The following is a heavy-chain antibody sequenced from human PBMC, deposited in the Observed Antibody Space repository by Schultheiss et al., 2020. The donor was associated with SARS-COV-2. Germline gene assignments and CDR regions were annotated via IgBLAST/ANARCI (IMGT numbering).Heavy chain of an antibody. J-gene: IGHJ4*02. CDR3: ARTIGYYFDY. Sequence: SGPTLVKPTQTLTLTCTFSGFSLSTSGVGVGWIRQPPGKALEWLALIYWDADERYTPSLKSRLTITKDTSKKQVVLTMTNLDPVDTATYYCARTIGYYFDYWGQGTLVTVSS. CDR1: GFSLSTSGVG. D-gene: IGHD5-24*01. V-gene: IGHV2-5*02. CDR2: IYWDADE.